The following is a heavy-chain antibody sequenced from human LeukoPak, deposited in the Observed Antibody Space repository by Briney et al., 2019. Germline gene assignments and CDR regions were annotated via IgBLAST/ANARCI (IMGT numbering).Heavy chain of an antibody. CDR1: GFTFSSYA. V-gene: IGHV3-23*01. D-gene: IGHD6-13*01. CDR2: ISGSGGST. CDR3: AKTRQQLVVARPYYFDY. Sequence: GGSLRLSCAASGFTFSSYAVSWVRQAPGKGLEWISGISGSGGSTYYADSVKGRFTISRDNSKNTLYLQMNSLRAEDTAIYYCAKTRQQLVVARPYYFDYWGQGTLVTVSS. J-gene: IGHJ4*02.